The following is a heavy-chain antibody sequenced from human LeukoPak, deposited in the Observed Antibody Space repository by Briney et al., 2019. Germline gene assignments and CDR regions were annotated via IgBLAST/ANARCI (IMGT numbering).Heavy chain of an antibody. CDR2: IYYSGST. J-gene: IGHJ6*02. V-gene: IGHV4-59*08. CDR1: GGSISSYY. CDR3: ARHGAAAAYYGMDV. Sequence: SETLSLTCTVPGGSISSYYWSWIRQPPGKGLEWIGYIYYSGSTNYNPSLKSRVTISVDTSKNQFSLKLSSMTAADTAVYYCARHGAAAAYYGMDVWGQGTTVTVSS. D-gene: IGHD6-13*01.